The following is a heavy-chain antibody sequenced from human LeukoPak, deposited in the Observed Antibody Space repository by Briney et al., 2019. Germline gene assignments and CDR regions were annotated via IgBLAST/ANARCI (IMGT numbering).Heavy chain of an antibody. Sequence: SVKVSCKASGGTFSRYAISWVRQAPGQGLEWMGGIIPIFGTTNYAQKFQGRVTITADESTSTAYMEMSSLRSEDTAVYYCARSPGGDPRGRLDHWGQGTLVTVSS. D-gene: IGHD3-16*01. V-gene: IGHV1-69*01. CDR3: ARSPGGDPRGRLDH. CDR2: IIPIFGTT. CDR1: GGTFSRYA. J-gene: IGHJ4*02.